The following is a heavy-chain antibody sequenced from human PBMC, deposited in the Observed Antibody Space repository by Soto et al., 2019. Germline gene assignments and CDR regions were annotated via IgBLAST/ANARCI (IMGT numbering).Heavy chain of an antibody. Sequence: GGSLRLSCAASGFTFDDYTMHWVRQAPGKGLEWVSLISWDGGSTYYADSVKGRFTISRDNSKNSLYLQMNSLRTEDTALYYCARDILTGYQDYYYYGMDVWGQGTTVTVSS. CDR3: ARDILTGYQDYYYYGMDV. CDR1: GFTFDDYT. CDR2: ISWDGGST. D-gene: IGHD3-9*01. J-gene: IGHJ6*02. V-gene: IGHV3-43*01.